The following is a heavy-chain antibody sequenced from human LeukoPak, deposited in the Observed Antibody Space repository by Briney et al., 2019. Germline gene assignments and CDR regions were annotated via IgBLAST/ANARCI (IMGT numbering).Heavy chain of an antibody. CDR2: IKSKTDGGTT. J-gene: IGHJ3*02. Sequence: PGGSLRLSCAASGFTFSNAWMNWVRQAPGKGLEWVGRIKSKTDGGTTDYAAPVKGRFTISRDDSKNTLYLQMNSLKTEDTAVYYCTTDTNSNDYSDYAGAFDIWGQGTMVTVSS. CDR3: TTDTNSNDYSDYAGAFDI. CDR1: GFTFSNAW. V-gene: IGHV3-15*07. D-gene: IGHD4-11*01.